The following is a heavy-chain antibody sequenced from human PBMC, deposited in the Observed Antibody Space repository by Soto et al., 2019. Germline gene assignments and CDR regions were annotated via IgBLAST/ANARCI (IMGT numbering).Heavy chain of an antibody. V-gene: IGHV4-34*01. CDR2: VNGSGGT. CDR3: AGVAGTPTFDY. CDR1: GGSLSRYS. J-gene: IGHJ4*02. Sequence: QVHLQQWGAGLLNPSETLSLSCTVYGGSLSRYSWSWIRQSPGKGLERIGEVNGSGGTDYNPSLKRRVTISADTSKNQFSLKLTSVTAADTAVYYCAGVAGTPTFDYWGQGTLVTVSS. D-gene: IGHD6-19*01.